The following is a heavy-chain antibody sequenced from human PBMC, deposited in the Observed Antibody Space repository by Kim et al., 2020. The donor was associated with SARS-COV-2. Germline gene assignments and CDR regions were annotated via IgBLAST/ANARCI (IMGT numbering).Heavy chain of an antibody. V-gene: IGHV3-23*01. D-gene: IGHD3-16*01. CDR2: LSNSGSTT. J-gene: IGHJ6*02. Sequence: GGSLSHSCAASGFTFSTYAMSWVRQAPGKGLEWVSALSNSGSTTYYADSVKGRFTISRDNSKNTLYLQMNSLRADDTAVYYCAKGGTKRMDVWGQGTTVTVSS. CDR1: GFTFSTYA. CDR3: AKGGTKRMDV.